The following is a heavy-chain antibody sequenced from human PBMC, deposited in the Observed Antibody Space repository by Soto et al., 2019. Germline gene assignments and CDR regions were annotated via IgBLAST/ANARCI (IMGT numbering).Heavy chain of an antibody. Sequence: SVKVSCKASGGTFSSYAISRVRQAPGQGLEWMGGIIPIFGTANYAQKFQGRVTITADESTSTAYMELSSLRSEDTAVYYCTRRARITMVRGVTIGYYYGMDVWGQGTTVTVSS. CDR2: IIPIFGTA. CDR1: GGTFSSYA. D-gene: IGHD3-10*01. V-gene: IGHV1-69*13. CDR3: TRRARITMVRGVTIGYYYGMDV. J-gene: IGHJ6*02.